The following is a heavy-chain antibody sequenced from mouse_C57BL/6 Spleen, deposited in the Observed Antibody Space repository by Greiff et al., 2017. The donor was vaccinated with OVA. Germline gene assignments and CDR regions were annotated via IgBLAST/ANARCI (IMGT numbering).Heavy chain of an antibody. D-gene: IGHD1-1*01. V-gene: IGHV5-9-1*02. CDR3: TRDPSYYGSSYVWYFDV. CDR1: GFTFSSYA. CDR2: ISSGGDYI. Sequence: EVKLVESGEGLVKPGGSLKLSCAASGFTFSSYAMSWVRQTPEKRLEWVAYISSGGDYIYYADTVKGRFTFSRDNARNTLYLQMSSLKSEDTAMYYCTRDPSYYGSSYVWYFDVWGTGTTVTVSS. J-gene: IGHJ1*03.